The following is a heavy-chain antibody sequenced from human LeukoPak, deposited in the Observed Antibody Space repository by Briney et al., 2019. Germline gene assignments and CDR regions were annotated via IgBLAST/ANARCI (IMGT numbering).Heavy chain of an antibody. CDR3: ARLLSGGAFDI. CDR1: GGSISSYY. CDR2: IYYSGST. D-gene: IGHD2-15*01. V-gene: IGHV4-59*08. Sequence: SETLSLTCTVSGGSISSYYWSWIRQPPGKGLEWIGYIYYSGSTNYNPSLKSRVTISVDTSKNQFSLKLSSVTAADTAVYYCARLLSGGAFDIWGQGTMVTVSS. J-gene: IGHJ3*02.